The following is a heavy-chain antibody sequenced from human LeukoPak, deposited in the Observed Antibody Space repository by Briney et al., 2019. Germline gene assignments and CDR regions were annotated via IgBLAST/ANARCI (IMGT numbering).Heavy chain of an antibody. CDR1: GYTLTELS. CDR2: FDPEDGET. D-gene: IGHD6-19*01. Sequence: ASVKVSCKVSGYTLTELSMHWVRQAPGKGLEWMGGFDPEDGETIYAQKFQGRVTMTEDTSTDTAYMELSSLRSEDTAVYYCATEDSSGWYNWFAPWGQGTLVTVSS. J-gene: IGHJ5*02. CDR3: ATEDSSGWYNWFAP. V-gene: IGHV1-24*01.